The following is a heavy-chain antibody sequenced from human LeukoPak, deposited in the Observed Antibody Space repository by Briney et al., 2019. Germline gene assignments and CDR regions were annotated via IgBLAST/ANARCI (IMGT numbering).Heavy chain of an antibody. Sequence: GGSLRLSCAASGFTFSSYSMNWVRQAPGKGLEWVSYISSSSSTIYYADSVKGRFTISRDNAKNSLYLQMNSLRAEDTAIYYCAKDLWNVGYWGQGTLVTVSS. CDR1: GFTFSSYS. J-gene: IGHJ4*02. CDR3: AKDLWNVGY. D-gene: IGHD1-1*01. V-gene: IGHV3-48*04. CDR2: ISSSSSTI.